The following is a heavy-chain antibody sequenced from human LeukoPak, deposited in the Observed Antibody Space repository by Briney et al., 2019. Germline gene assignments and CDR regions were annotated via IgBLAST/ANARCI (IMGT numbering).Heavy chain of an antibody. J-gene: IGHJ4*02. CDR3: ARNVRDTGTFDY. CDR1: GYTFTSYD. D-gene: IGHD5-18*01. V-gene: IGHV1-8*01. CDR2: MNPNSGDT. Sequence: ASVKVSRKASGYTFTSYDINWVRQATGQGLEWMGWMNPNSGDTGYAQRFQGRVTMTRSTSISTAYMELSSLRSEDTAVYYCARNVRDTGTFDYWGQGTLVTVSS.